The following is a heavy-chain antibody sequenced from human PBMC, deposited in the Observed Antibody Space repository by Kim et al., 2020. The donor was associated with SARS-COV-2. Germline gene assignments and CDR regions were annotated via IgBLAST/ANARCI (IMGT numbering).Heavy chain of an antibody. CDR1: GYSISSGYY. J-gene: IGHJ5*02. CDR3: ARDGLYSSGIIWFDP. D-gene: IGHD6-19*01. V-gene: IGHV4-38-2*02. Sequence: SETLSLTCTVSGYSISSGYYWGWIRQPPGKGLEWIGNIYHSGSTSYKPSLKSRVTISVDTSKNQFSLRVRSVTAADTAVYYCARDGLYSSGIIWFDPWGQGTLVTVSS. CDR2: IYHSGST.